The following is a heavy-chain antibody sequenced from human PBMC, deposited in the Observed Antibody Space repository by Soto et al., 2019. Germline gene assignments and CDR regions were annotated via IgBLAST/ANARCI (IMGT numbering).Heavy chain of an antibody. J-gene: IGHJ4*02. V-gene: IGHV1-18*01. CDR3: ARGSSGGDCDY. CDR1: GYTFTSYD. D-gene: IGHD4-17*01. CDR2: ISAYNGNT. Sequence: GASVKVSCKASGYTFTSYDMHWVRQAPGQGLERMGWISAYNGNTNYAQKLQGRVTMTTDTSTSTAYMELRSLRSDDTAVYYCARGSSGGDCDYWGQGTLVTVSS.